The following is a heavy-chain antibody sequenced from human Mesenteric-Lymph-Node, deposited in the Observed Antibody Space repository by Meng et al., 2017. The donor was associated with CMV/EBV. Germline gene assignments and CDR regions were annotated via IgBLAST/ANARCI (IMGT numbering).Heavy chain of an antibody. V-gene: IGHV1-18*01. D-gene: IGHD5-12*01. CDR1: YG. Sequence: YGITWQRQAPGQGFEWVGWISGYNGNTNYGNTNYAQKFQGRVTMPTDTSTSTGYMELSSLTSDDTAVYYCARGGQCIVAQSLSWFDPWGQGTLVTVSS. CDR2: ISGYNGNT. CDR3: ARGGQCIVAQSLSWFDP. J-gene: IGHJ5*02.